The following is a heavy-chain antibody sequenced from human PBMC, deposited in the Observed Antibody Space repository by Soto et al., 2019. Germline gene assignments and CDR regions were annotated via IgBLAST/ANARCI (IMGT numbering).Heavy chain of an antibody. V-gene: IGHV3-74*01. J-gene: IGHJ4*02. CDR3: VIDSPTHGQPDFDY. CDR2: ISSDGTTT. Sequence: EVQLVESGGGLVQPGGSLRISCAASGFTFTTYWMHWVRQAPGEGLVWVSRISSDGTTTAYADSVKGRFTSSKDNAKNTLYLQMNTLRAENTAVYYWVIDSPTHGQPDFDYLGQGTLVTVSS. D-gene: IGHD2-8*01. CDR1: GFTFTTYW.